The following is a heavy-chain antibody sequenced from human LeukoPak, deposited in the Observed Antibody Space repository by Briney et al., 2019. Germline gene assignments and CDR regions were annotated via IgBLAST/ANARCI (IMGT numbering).Heavy chain of an antibody. D-gene: IGHD1-26*01. J-gene: IGHJ4*02. V-gene: IGHV3-23*01. CDR3: AKGSGDEGYYFDN. CDR2: IRVTYNT. CDR1: GFTLRNYA. Sequence: GGSLRLSCAASGFTLRNYAMNWVRQAPGKGLEWVSGIRVTYNTYYADSVKGRFTISRDNSDNTLYLQMSGLRAEDTAVYYCAKGSGDEGYYFDNWGQGTLVTVSS.